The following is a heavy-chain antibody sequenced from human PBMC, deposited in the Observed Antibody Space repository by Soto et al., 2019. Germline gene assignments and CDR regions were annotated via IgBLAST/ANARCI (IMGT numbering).Heavy chain of an antibody. CDR1: GGSISDGYY. Sequence: PSETLSLTCTVSGGSISDGYYWSWSRQHPGKGLEWIGSISDSGSTSYNPSLKSRLTISVDTSKNQFSLNLRSVTAADTAVYYCARRDSSGFSYWLDTWGQGTLVTVSS. D-gene: IGHD3-22*01. J-gene: IGHJ5*02. V-gene: IGHV4-31*03. CDR3: ARRDSSGFSYWLDT. CDR2: ISDSGST.